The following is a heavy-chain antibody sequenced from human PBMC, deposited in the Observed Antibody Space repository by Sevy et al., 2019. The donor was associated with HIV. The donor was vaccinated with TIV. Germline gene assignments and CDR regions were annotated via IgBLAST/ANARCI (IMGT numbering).Heavy chain of an antibody. CDR2: ISYDGNNR. D-gene: IGHD6-13*01. V-gene: IGHV3-30*03. CDR1: GFTFSDHG. Sequence: GGSLRLSCAASGFTFSDHGMHWVRQAPGKGLDWVAAISYDGNNRYYADSVKGRFTISRDNSKNTLYLQMDSVRPEDTAVYYCAREDSSSWTGYYYYGMDVWGQGTTVTVSS. CDR3: AREDSSSWTGYYYYGMDV. J-gene: IGHJ6*02.